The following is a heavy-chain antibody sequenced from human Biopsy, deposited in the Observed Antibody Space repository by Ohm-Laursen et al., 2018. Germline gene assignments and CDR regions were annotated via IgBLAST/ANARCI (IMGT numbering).Heavy chain of an antibody. J-gene: IGHJ4*02. V-gene: IGHV3-23*01. CDR2: TNNNGGRT. CDR1: GFTFSSYA. Sequence: GSLRLSCTAAGFTFSSYAMSWVRQSPGKGLEWVSSTNNNGGRTYYTDSVKGRFTISRDNSKSTLFLQMDSLRVDDTAVYHCARDPGQDGAIDFWGQGTLVTVSS. CDR3: ARDPGQDGAIDF. D-gene: IGHD4/OR15-4a*01.